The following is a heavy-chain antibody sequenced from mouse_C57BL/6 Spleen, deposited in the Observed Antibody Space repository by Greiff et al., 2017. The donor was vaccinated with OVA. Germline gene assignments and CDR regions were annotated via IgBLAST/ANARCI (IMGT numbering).Heavy chain of an antibody. CDR2: INPSTGGT. CDR1: GYSFTGYY. V-gene: IGHV1-42*01. Sequence: EVQLQQSGPELVKPGASVKLSCKASGYSFTGYYMNWVKQSPEKSLEWIGEINPSTGGTTYNQKFKAKATLTVDKSSSTAYMQLKSLTSEDSADYDCERRQSYSNYGYFDVWGKGTTVTVSS. D-gene: IGHD2-5*01. CDR3: ERRQSYSNYGYFDV. J-gene: IGHJ1*03.